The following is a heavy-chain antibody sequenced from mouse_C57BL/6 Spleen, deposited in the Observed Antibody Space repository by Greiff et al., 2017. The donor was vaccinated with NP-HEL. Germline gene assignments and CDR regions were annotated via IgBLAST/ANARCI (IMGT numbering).Heavy chain of an antibody. CDR2: IWTGGGT. CDR1: GFSLTSYA. Sequence: VKLMESGPGLVAPSQCLSITCTVSGFSLTSYAISWVRQPPGKGLEWLGVIWTGGGTNYNSAPKSRLSISKDNTKSQVFLKMNSLQTDDTARYYCARPVEMPSGYAMDYWGQGPSVTVSS. CDR3: ARPVEMPSGYAMDY. J-gene: IGHJ4*01. V-gene: IGHV2-9-1*01.